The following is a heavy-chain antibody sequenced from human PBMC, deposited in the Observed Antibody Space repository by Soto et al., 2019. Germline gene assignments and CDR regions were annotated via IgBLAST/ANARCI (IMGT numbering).Heavy chain of an antibody. CDR1: GFTFRIYA. Sequence: ESGGGVVPPGRSLRLSCAASGFTFRIYAMHWVRQAPGKGLECVAVISYDGSNKFYRDSVKGRVTISRDNSKNTLYLQINSLRYEDTAVYYCARGDREDIAVVIGARPGEYGVDVWGQGTTVTVSS. CDR3: ARGDREDIAVVIGARPGEYGVDV. D-gene: IGHD2-15*01. J-gene: IGHJ6*02. CDR2: ISYDGSNK. V-gene: IGHV3-30-3*01.